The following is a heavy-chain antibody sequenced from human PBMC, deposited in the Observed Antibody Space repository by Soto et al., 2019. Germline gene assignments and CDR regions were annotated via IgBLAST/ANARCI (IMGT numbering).Heavy chain of an antibody. J-gene: IGHJ3*02. CDR3: AGGYGGNQAFDI. V-gene: IGHV4-4*02. Sequence: QVQLQESGPGLVKPSGTLSLTCTVSGGSISGTNWWTWVRQAPGKGLEWIGEIYHSGTTNYNPSLKSRGTVSLDKSKNHFSLNLNAVTAADTAVYYCAGGYGGNQAFDIWGQGTMVTVSS. CDR1: GGSISGTNW. D-gene: IGHD4-17*01. CDR2: IYHSGTT.